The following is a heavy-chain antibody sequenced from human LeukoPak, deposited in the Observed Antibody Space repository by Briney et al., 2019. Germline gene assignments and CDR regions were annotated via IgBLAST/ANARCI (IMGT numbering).Heavy chain of an antibody. CDR3: ERDLRFFDKFRVFDI. CDR1: GFTFSSYW. J-gene: IGHJ3*02. D-gene: IGHD3-9*01. CDR2: INSDGSST. V-gene: IGHV3-74*01. Sequence: GGSLRLSCAASGFTFSSYWMHWVRQAPGKGLVWVSRINSDGSSTSYADSVKGRFTISRDNAKNTLYLQMNSLRAEDTAVYYCERDLRFFDKFRVFDIWGKGKMVTVS.